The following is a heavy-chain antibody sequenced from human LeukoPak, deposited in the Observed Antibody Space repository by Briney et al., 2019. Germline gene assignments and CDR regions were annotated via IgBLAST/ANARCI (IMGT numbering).Heavy chain of an antibody. CDR2: ISGSGGST. D-gene: IGHD3-10*01. CDR3: AKHTYYYGSGSYEYYFDY. J-gene: IGHJ4*02. V-gene: IGHV3-23*01. CDR1: GFTFSRYA. Sequence: GGSLRLSCAASGFTFSRYAMSWVRQAPGKGLEWVSAISGSGGSTYYADSVKGRFTISRDNSKNTLYLQMNSLRAEDTAVYYCAKHTYYYGSGSYEYYFDYWGQGTLVTVSS.